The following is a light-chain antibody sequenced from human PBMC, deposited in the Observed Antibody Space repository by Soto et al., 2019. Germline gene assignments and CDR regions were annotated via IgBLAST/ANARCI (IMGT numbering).Light chain of an antibody. CDR1: QDIDIS. J-gene: IGKJ1*01. CDR3: QHYDTFSWT. Sequence: DIQLTQSPSTLSASVGDRVTITCRASQDIDISLAWFQQRPGQAPKLLIFADSGLASGVPSTFSGSGSGTEFTLTIGSVQPDDFATYFCQHYDTFSWTFGQGTKVDI. V-gene: IGKV1-5*01. CDR2: ADS.